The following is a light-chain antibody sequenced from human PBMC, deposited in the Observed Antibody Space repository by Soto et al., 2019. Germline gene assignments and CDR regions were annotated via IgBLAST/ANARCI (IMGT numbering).Light chain of an antibody. J-gene: IGKJ1*01. Sequence: ELVLTPSPGTLSVSPEERATLSRRAGERIMENYVAWYQHKAGQSPRLLIYGAYIRATGIPDRFSGSGSGTDFTLTVNRLEPEDFAVYYCQHYVVSPGTFGEGTKVDIK. CDR3: QHYVVSPGT. V-gene: IGKV3-20*01. CDR1: ERIMENY. CDR2: GAY.